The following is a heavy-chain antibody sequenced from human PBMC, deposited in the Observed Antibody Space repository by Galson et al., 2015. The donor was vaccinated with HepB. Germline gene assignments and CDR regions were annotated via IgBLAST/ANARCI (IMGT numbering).Heavy chain of an antibody. CDR1: GFTFSSYS. J-gene: IGHJ4*02. CDR3: ARDDEGTLRGVIPTIRGLDY. Sequence: SLRLSCAASGFTFSSYSMNWVRQAPGKGLEWVSYISSSSSTIYYADSVKGRFTISRDNARNSLYLQMNSLRDEDTAVYYCARDDEGTLRGVIPTIRGLDYWGQGTLVTVSS. D-gene: IGHD3-10*01. V-gene: IGHV3-48*02. CDR2: ISSSSSTI.